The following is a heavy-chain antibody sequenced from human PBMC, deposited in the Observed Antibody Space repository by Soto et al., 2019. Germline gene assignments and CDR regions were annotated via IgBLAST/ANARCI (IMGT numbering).Heavy chain of an antibody. Sequence: GASVKVSCKASGYTFTSYAMHWVRQAPGQRLEWMGWINAGNGNTKYSQKFQGRVTITRDTSASTAYMELSSLRSEDTAVYYCARAILWFGELRNYYYGMDVWGQGTTVTVYS. D-gene: IGHD3-10*01. J-gene: IGHJ6*02. CDR1: GYTFTSYA. V-gene: IGHV1-3*01. CDR3: ARAILWFGELRNYYYGMDV. CDR2: INAGNGNT.